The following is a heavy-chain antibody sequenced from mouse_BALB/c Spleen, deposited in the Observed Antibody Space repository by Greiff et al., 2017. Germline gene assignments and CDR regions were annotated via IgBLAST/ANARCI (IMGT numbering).Heavy chain of an antibody. J-gene: IGHJ4*01. CDR2: ISTYYGDA. D-gene: IGHD2-1*01. Sequence: QVQLQQSGAELVRPGVSVKISCKGSGYTFTDYAMHWVKQSHAQSLEWIGVISTYYGDASYNQKFKGKATMTVDKSSSTAYMELARLTSEDSAIYYCARIYYGKGMDYWGQGTSVTVSS. CDR3: ARIYYGKGMDY. CDR1: GYTFTDYA. V-gene: IGHV1S137*01.